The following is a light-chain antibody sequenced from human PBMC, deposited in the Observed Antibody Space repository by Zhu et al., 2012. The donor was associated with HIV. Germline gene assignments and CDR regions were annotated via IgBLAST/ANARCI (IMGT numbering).Light chain of an antibody. CDR1: QSVNTN. V-gene: IGKV3-15*01. CDR3: QQYGSSPLT. CDR2: GAS. Sequence: IVMTQSPGTLSVAPGERATLSCRASQSVNTNLAWYQQRPGQAPRLLIYGASTRATDIPARFSGSGSGTEFTLTISSLQSEDFAVYYCQQYGSSPLTFGGGTKVDIK. J-gene: IGKJ4*01.